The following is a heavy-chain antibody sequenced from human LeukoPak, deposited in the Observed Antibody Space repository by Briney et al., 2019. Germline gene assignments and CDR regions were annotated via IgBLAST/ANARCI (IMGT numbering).Heavy chain of an antibody. D-gene: IGHD6-6*01. CDR2: ISNSGGST. CDR3: ARDHSSSAGYYFDY. CDR1: GFTFSSYG. Sequence: RAGGSLRLSCAASGFTFSSYGMSWVRQAPGKGLEWVSSISNSGGSTYHADSVKGRFTISRDNSKNTLYLQMNSLRAEDTAVYYCARDHSSSAGYYFDYWGQGTLVTVSS. V-gene: IGHV3-23*01. J-gene: IGHJ4*02.